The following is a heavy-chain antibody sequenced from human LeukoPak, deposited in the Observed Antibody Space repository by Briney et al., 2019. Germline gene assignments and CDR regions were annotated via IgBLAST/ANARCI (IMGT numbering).Heavy chain of an antibody. J-gene: IGHJ6*02. CDR1: GFTFSSYA. CDR2: ISGSGGST. CDR3: AKDVANGDYYYYGMDV. D-gene: IGHD4-17*01. V-gene: IGHV3-23*01. Sequence: GGSLRLSCAASGFTFSSYAMSWVRQAPGKGLEWVSAISGSGGSTYYADSVKGRFTISRDNAKNSLYLQMNSLRAEDTALYYCAKDVANGDYYYYGMDVWGQGTTVTVSS.